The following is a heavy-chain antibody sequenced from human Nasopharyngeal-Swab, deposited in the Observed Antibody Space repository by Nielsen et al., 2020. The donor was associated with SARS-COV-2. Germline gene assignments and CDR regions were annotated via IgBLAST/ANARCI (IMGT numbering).Heavy chain of an antibody. V-gene: IGHV3-7*01. Sequence: GESLKISCAASGFTFSSYWMSWVRQAPGKGLEWVANIKQDGSEKYYVDSVKGRFTISRDNAKNSLYLQMNSLRAEDTAVYYCARIAPHGYCSSTSCFLDAWGKGTTVTVSS. J-gene: IGHJ6*04. D-gene: IGHD2-2*01. CDR1: GFTFSSYW. CDR2: IKQDGSEK. CDR3: ARIAPHGYCSSTSCFLDA.